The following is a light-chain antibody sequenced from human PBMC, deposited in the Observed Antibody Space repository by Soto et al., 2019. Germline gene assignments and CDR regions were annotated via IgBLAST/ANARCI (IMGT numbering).Light chain of an antibody. CDR2: DAS. CDR3: QQHDNWPRT. V-gene: IGKV3-15*01. CDR1: QSVRSN. Sequence: EKVMTQSPATLSVSPGERATLSCGASQSVRSNVAWYQQKPGQPPRLLIYDASTRATGIPSGFSGSGSGTEFTLTISSLKSEDFAVYYCQQHDNWPRTFGQGTKVDIK. J-gene: IGKJ1*01.